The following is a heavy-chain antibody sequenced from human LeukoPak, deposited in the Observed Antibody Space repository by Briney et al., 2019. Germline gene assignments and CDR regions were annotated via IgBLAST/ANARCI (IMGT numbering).Heavy chain of an antibody. CDR2: IYPGDSET. Sequence: GESLKISCKGSGYNFISYWIGWVRQMPGKGLEWMGIIYPGDSETRYSPSFQGQVTISADKSITTAYLQWSSLRASDTAMYHCATGYTFGFLPYFDYWRQGTLVTVSS. V-gene: IGHV5-51*01. CDR3: ATGYTFGFLPYFDY. CDR1: GYNFISYW. J-gene: IGHJ4*02. D-gene: IGHD3-16*01.